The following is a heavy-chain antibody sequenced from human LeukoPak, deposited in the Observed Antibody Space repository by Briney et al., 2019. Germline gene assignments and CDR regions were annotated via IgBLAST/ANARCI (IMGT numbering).Heavy chain of an antibody. CDR1: GYTLTELS. CDR2: FDPEDGET. Sequence: ASVKVSCKVSGYTLTELSMHWVRQAPGKGLEWMGGFDPEDGETMNAQKFRGRVTMTEDTSTDTAYMELSSLTSEDTAVYYCATDGDYYDSSGHYKRWGQGTLVTVSS. CDR3: ATDGDYYDSSGHYKR. J-gene: IGHJ4*02. D-gene: IGHD3-22*01. V-gene: IGHV1-24*01.